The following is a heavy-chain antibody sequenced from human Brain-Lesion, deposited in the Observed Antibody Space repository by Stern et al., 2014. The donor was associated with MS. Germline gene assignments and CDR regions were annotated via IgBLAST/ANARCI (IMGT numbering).Heavy chain of an antibody. CDR1: GFTFNNYW. V-gene: IGHV3-7*01. CDR3: ARDDTSSSWYNY. Sequence: MQLVESGGGLVQPGGSLRLSCAASGFTFNNYWMTWVRQAPGKGLEWVANIKQDGSEKFYVNSVKVRFTISRDNAKNSLYLQMNALKAEDTAVYYCARDDTSSSWYNYGGQGTLVTVAS. CDR2: IKQDGSEK. D-gene: IGHD6-13*01. J-gene: IGHJ4*02.